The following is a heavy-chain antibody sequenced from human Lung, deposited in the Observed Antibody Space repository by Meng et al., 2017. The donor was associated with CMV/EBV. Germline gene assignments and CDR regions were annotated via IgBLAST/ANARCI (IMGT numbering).Heavy chain of an antibody. CDR2: INSYGGGT. D-gene: IGHD3-10*01. Sequence: ASVKFSXKASVHSFIDYDIHWVRRAPGQGLEWMGRINSYGGGTNYAQQLRGRVTMTRDTSTDTAYMELSRLTSDDTAVYYCAIKVWGSGSYYNAYYYGIDVWGQGTTVTVSS. V-gene: IGHV1-2*06. CDR1: VHSFIDYD. J-gene: IGHJ6*02. CDR3: AIKVWGSGSYYNAYYYGIDV.